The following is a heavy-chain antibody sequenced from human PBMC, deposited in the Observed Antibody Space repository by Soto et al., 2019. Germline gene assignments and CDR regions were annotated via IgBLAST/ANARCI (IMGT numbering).Heavy chain of an antibody. CDR2: IYYSGST. J-gene: IGHJ5*02. Sequence: PSETLSLTSTVSGGSISSYYWSWIRQPPGKGLEWIGYIYYSGSTNYNPSFKSRVTISVDTSKNQFSLKLSSVTAADTAVYYCARERPDGSRLDPWGQGTLVTVS. CDR1: GGSISSYY. V-gene: IGHV4-59*12. CDR3: ARERPDGSRLDP. D-gene: IGHD6-13*01.